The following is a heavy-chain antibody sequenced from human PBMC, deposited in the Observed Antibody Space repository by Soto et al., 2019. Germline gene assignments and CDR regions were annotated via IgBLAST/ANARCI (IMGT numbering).Heavy chain of an antibody. V-gene: IGHV3-74*01. CDR1: GFTLSSYW. J-gene: IGHJ4*02. CDR3: AGGGLEPFDY. CDR2: INDKAPAI. D-gene: IGHD1-1*01. Sequence: EVQLVESGGGLVQSGGSLRLSCAASGFTLSSYWMHWVRQAPGKGLVWVSRINDKAPAINDPESVEARFTISRDDARSEVYLQMNNVRAEDTAVYCCAGGGLEPFDYWGQGALFTVSS.